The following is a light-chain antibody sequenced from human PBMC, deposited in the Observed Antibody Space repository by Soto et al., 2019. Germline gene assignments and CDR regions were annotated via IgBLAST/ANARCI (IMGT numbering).Light chain of an antibody. V-gene: IGKV3D-11*03. CDR3: QQYQT. J-gene: IGKJ1*01. CDR2: QTS. CDR1: QYINTR. Sequence: EIVLTQSPATLSSFPGDRVTLSCRASQYINTRLAWYQHRPGQAPRLLIYQTSLRAAGIPARFSASGSGTDFTLTISRLEPEDFAVYYCQQYQTFGQGTKVEV.